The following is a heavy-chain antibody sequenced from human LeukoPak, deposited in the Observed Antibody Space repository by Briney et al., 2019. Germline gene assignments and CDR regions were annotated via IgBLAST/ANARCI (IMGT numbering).Heavy chain of an antibody. Sequence: PGGSLRLSCAASGFTFSSYGMHWVRQAPGKGLEWTAAIWYDGSNQYYPDSVKGRFTISRDNSKNTIYLQMNSLRIEDTAMYYCARDLSSSWSPGVWGQGTMVSVSS. V-gene: IGHV3-33*01. CDR1: GFTFSSYG. D-gene: IGHD6-13*01. CDR2: IWYDGSNQ. J-gene: IGHJ3*01. CDR3: ARDLSSSWSPGV.